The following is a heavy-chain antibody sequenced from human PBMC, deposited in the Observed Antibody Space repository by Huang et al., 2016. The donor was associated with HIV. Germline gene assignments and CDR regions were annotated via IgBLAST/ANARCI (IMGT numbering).Heavy chain of an antibody. V-gene: IGHV4-39*01. CDR3: ANTFHTAAGQYYFEY. Sequence: QLQLQEWGPRLVKPPETLSPTCTVAGGAISSSTYYWSLIRQPPGKGLEWIGNPYFSENTFYNTSLKSRVIMSVDTSKNQFSLKLTSLTAADTAVYCCANTFHTAAGQYYFEYWGQGTLVTVSS. D-gene: IGHD6-13*01. CDR1: GGAISSSTYY. J-gene: IGHJ4*02. CDR2: PYFSENT.